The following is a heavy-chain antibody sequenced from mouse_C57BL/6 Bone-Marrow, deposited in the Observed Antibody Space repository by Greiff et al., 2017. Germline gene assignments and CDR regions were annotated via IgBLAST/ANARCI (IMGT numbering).Heavy chain of an antibody. Sequence: QVHVKQSGAELVRPGASVTLSCKASGYTFTDYEMHWVKQTPVHGLEWIGAIDPATGGTAYNQKFKGKAILTADKSSSTAYMELRSLTSEDSAVYYCTVTTVVATNFDYWGQGTTLTVSS. D-gene: IGHD1-1*01. CDR1: GYTFTDYE. CDR2: IDPATGGT. V-gene: IGHV1-15*01. J-gene: IGHJ2*01. CDR3: TVTTVVATNFDY.